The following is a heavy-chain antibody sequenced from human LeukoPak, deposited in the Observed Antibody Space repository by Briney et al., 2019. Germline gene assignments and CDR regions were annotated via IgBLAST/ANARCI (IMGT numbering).Heavy chain of an antibody. CDR3: ARGSTAAGTDY. CDR2: INHSGST. CDR1: GFTVSSNY. Sequence: GSLRLSCAASGFTVSSNYMSWVRQPPGKGLGWIGEINHSGSTNYNPSLKSRVTISVDTSKNQFSLKLSSVTAADTAVYYCARGSTAAGTDYWGQGTLVTVSS. V-gene: IGHV4-34*01. J-gene: IGHJ4*02. D-gene: IGHD6-13*01.